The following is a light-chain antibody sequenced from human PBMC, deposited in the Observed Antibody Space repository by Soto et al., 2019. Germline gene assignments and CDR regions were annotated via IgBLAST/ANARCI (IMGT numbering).Light chain of an antibody. CDR2: GNS. CDR1: SSNIGAGYD. J-gene: IGLJ2*01. Sequence: QSVLTQPPSVSGAPGQRVTISCTGSSSNIGAGYDVHWYQQLPGTAPKLLIYGNSNRPSGVPDRFSGSKSGTSASLAITGLQAEDEADYYCQSSDSSLIALFGGGTKLTVL. V-gene: IGLV1-40*01. CDR3: QSSDSSLIAL.